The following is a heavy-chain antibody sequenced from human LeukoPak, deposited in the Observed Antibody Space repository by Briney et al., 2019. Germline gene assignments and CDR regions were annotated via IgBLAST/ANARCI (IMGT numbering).Heavy chain of an antibody. J-gene: IGHJ6*02. Sequence: SETLSLTCAVYGGSFSGYYWSWIRQPPGKGLEWIGEINHSGSTNYNPSLKSRVTISVDTSKNQFSLKLSSVTAADTAVYYCAREKVLRYFDWFARDYYYGMDAWGQGTTVTVSS. D-gene: IGHD3-9*01. CDR2: INHSGST. V-gene: IGHV4-34*01. CDR1: GGSFSGYY. CDR3: AREKVLRYFDWFARDYYYGMDA.